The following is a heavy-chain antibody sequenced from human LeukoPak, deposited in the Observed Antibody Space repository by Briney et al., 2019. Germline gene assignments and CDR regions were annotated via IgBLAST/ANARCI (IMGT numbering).Heavy chain of an antibody. J-gene: IGHJ4*02. CDR1: GLTFGSYA. Sequence: GGSLRLSCAASGLTFGSYAMNWVRQTPGKGLEWVSAISGSGGNTYYADSVKGRFTISRDNSKNTLYVQVNSLGTEDTAAYYCAKGSYYDSSGSFYFDYWGQGTLVTVSS. CDR2: ISGSGGNT. CDR3: AKGSYYDSSGSFYFDY. V-gene: IGHV3-23*01. D-gene: IGHD3-22*01.